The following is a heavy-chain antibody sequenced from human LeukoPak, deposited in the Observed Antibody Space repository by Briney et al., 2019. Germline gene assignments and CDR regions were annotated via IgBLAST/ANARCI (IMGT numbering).Heavy chain of an antibody. J-gene: IGHJ4*02. CDR3: ARVLYFRENSYAGPFDQ. CDR1: GFSFSSYV. Sequence: GGSLRLSCAASGFSFSSYVRSWVRQAPGKGLEWVANIREDGSEAYYVDFVKGRFTISRDNDKNSLHLQMNSLRVEDTAVYYCARVLYFRENSYAGPFDQWGQGTLVTVSS. V-gene: IGHV3-7*01. CDR2: IREDGSEA. D-gene: IGHD5-18*01.